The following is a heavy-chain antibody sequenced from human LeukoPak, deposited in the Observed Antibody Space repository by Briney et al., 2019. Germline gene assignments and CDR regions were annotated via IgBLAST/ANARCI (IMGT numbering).Heavy chain of an antibody. V-gene: IGHV4-59*12. Sequence: SETLSLTCTVSGGSISSYYWSWIRQPPGKGLEWIGYIYYSGSTNYNPSLKSRVTISVDKSKNQFSLELNSVTAADTAVYYCARGGDWLFDYWGQGILVTVSS. CDR3: ARGGDWLFDY. CDR1: GGSISSYY. CDR2: IYYSGST. D-gene: IGHD2-21*02. J-gene: IGHJ4*02.